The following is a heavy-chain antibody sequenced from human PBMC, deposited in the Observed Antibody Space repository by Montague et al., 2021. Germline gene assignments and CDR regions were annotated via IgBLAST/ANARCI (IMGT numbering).Heavy chain of an antibody. Sequence: SLRLSCAASGFTVTSYAMHWVRQAPGKGLEWVALIWFDGSNIKYADSLKGRFTISSDTPKNTLSLEMDSLPADDTAVYYCVRGRPSWLDRGFDLWGQGTLVTVSS. D-gene: IGHD6-19*01. J-gene: IGHJ4*02. CDR1: GFTVTSYA. CDR3: VRGRPSWLDRGFDL. V-gene: IGHV3-33*01. CDR2: IWFDGSNI.